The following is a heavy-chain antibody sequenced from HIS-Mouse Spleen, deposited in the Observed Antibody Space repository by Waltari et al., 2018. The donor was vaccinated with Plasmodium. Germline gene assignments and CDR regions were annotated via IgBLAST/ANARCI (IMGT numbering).Heavy chain of an antibody. V-gene: IGHV3-21*01. J-gene: IGHJ4*02. CDR1: GFTFSSYG. CDR2: ISSSSSYI. Sequence: EVQLVESGGGLVKPGGSLRLSCAASGFTFSSYGMNWVRQAPGKGLEWVSSISSSSSYIYYADSVKGRFTISRDNAKNSLYLQMNSLRAEDTAVYYCARDRSAAALLGYWGQGTLVTVSS. CDR3: ARDRSAAALLGY. D-gene: IGHD6-13*01.